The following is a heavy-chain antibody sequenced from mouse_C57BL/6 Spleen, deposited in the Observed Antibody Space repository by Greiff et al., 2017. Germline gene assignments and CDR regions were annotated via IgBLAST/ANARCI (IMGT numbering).Heavy chain of an antibody. CDR3: EREGPSMMVTWVY. CDR2: IYPGDGDT. J-gene: IGHJ2*01. V-gene: IGHV1-82*01. Sequence: VQLQQSGPELVKPGASVKISCKASGYAFSSSWLNWVKQRPGKGLEWIGRIYPGDGDTNYNGKFKGKATLTTDKTSSTAYMQLRSLTSEDSAVYVCEREGPSMMVTWVYWSQGTTLTVSS. D-gene: IGHD2-3*01. CDR1: GYAFSSSW.